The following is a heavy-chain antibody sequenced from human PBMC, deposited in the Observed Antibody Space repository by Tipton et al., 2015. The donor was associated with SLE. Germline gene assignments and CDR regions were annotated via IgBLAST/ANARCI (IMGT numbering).Heavy chain of an antibody. CDR2: IYYTGST. J-gene: IGHJ4*01. D-gene: IGHD6-19*01. Sequence: TLSLTCTVSDDSIGSHYWTWIRQPPGKGLEYIGYIYYTGSTNYHPSLKSRVTISVDTSKNQFSLRLSSVTAADTAVYYCATHPRSYSSGWSYYFDYWGQGALVTVSS. CDR3: ATHPRSYSSGWSYYFDY. V-gene: IGHV4-59*11. CDR1: DDSIGSHY.